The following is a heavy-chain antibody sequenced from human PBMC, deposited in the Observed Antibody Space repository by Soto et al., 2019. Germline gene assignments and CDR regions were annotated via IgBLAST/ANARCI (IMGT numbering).Heavy chain of an antibody. D-gene: IGHD6-19*01. Sequence: QVQLVESGGGVVQAGGSLGLSCTASGFTFSTYGMHWVRQAPGKGPEWVAVMAPDGSHKAFLDSVKGRFIISRDNSKNTLYLQMNSLRPDGTAVYYCARLPRSGWDHYYYGMDGWGQGTRVIVSS. CDR2: MAPDGSHK. J-gene: IGHJ6*02. V-gene: IGHV3-30*03. CDR3: ARLPRSGWDHYYYGMDG. CDR1: GFTFSTYG.